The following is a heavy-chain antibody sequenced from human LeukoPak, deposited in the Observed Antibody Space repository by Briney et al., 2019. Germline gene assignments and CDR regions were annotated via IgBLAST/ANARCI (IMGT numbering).Heavy chain of an antibody. V-gene: IGHV3-23*01. J-gene: IGHJ6*03. CDR1: GFTFSSYS. CDR2: ISGSGDST. D-gene: IGHD6-6*01. CDR3: AKDHDFEYSSSSGGYYMDV. Sequence: GGSLRLSCAASGFTFSSYSMNWVRQAPGKGLEWVSAISGSGDSTYYADSLKGRFTISRDNSKNTLYLQMNSLRAEDTAVYYCAKDHDFEYSSSSGGYYMDVWGKGTTVTVSS.